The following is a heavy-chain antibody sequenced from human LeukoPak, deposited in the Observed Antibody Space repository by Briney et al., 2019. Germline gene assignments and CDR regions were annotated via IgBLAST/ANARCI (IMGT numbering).Heavy chain of an antibody. Sequence: SQTLSLTCAISGDSVSTNSVAWYWRRQSPSRGLEWLGRTSYRSKLYNDYAVSGKSRITITPDTSKNQFSLQLTSVTPEDTAVYYCAREAEITRFDYWGQGTLVTVSS. CDR3: AREAEITRFDY. CDR1: GDSVSTNSVA. J-gene: IGHJ4*02. D-gene: IGHD5-24*01. V-gene: IGHV6-1*01. CDR2: TSYRSKLYN.